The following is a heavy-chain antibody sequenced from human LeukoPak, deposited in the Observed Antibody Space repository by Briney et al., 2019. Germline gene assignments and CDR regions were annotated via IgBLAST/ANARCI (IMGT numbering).Heavy chain of an antibody. CDR1: GYTFTGYY. V-gene: IGHV1-2*02. J-gene: IGHJ6*03. CDR3: ARAGPPDYYYYYMDV. Sequence: ASVKVSCKASGYTFTGYYMHWVRQAPGQGLEWMGWINPNSGGTNYAQKFQARVTMTRDTSISTAYMELSRLRSDDTAVYYCARAGPPDYYYYYMDVWGKGTTVTVSS. CDR2: INPNSGGT.